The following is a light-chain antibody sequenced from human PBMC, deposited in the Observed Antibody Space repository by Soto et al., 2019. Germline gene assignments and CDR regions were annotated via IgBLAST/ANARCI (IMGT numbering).Light chain of an antibody. J-gene: IGKJ1*01. V-gene: IGKV1-5*01. CDR3: QQYKSYPWT. CDR1: ESLIGW. CDR2: DAS. Sequence: DIQLTQSPSTLSASVGDTVTISCRASESLIGWLAWYQQRPGSAPKLLIYDASSLEGGVPSRFTGDGSGTEFSLTIASLQPDDFGTYYCQQYKSYPWTFCQGTKVDLK.